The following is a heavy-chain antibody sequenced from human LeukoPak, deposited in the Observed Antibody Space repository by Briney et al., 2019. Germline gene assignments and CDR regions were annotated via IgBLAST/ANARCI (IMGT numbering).Heavy chain of an antibody. J-gene: IGHJ4*02. V-gene: IGHV4-39*01. CDR1: GGSISSSSYY. Sequence: SETLSLTCTVSGGSISSSSYYWGWIRQPPGKGLEWIGSIYYSGSTYYNPSLKSRVTISVDTSKNQFSLKLSSVTAADTAVYYCARTQSQSGSYRYYFGHWGQGTLVTVSS. CDR2: IYYSGST. CDR3: ARTQSQSGSYRYYFGH. D-gene: IGHD1-26*01.